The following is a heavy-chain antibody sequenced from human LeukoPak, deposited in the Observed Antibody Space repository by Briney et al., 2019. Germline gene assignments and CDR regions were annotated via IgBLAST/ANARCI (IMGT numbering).Heavy chain of an antibody. Sequence: ASVKVSCKASGYTFTGHYMHWVRQAPGQGLEWMGWINPNSGGTNYAQKFQGRVTMTRDTSISTAYMELSRLRSDDTAVYYCARVDSYGLVAFDIWGQGTMVTVSS. J-gene: IGHJ3*02. D-gene: IGHD5-18*01. CDR1: GYTFTGHY. CDR2: INPNSGGT. CDR3: ARVDSYGLVAFDI. V-gene: IGHV1-2*02.